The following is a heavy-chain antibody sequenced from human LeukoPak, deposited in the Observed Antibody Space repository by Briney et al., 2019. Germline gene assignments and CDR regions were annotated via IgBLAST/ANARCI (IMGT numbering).Heavy chain of an antibody. CDR2: INPSGGST. D-gene: IGHD6-13*01. CDR1: GYTFTSYY. V-gene: IGHV1-46*01. Sequence: ASVTVSCKASGYTFTSYYMHWVRQAPGQGLEWMGIINPSGGSTSYAQKFQGRVTMTRDTSTSTVYMELSSLRSEDTAVYYCARDQYSSSWYEGNDAFDIGGQGTMVTVSS. J-gene: IGHJ3*02. CDR3: ARDQYSSSWYEGNDAFDI.